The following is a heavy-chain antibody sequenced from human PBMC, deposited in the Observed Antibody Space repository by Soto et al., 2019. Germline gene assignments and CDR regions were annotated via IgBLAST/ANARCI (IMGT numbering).Heavy chain of an antibody. CDR1: DGSISNRDDY. J-gene: IGHJ4*02. CDR2: IYYSGST. V-gene: IGHV4-30-4*08. CDR3: ERHSIWLLLSDY. Sequence: TLCHRKSVSDGSISNRDDYWSFISQPPGKGLEWIGYIYYSGSTYYNPSLKSRVTISVDTSKNQFSLKLSSVTAADTAVYFCERHSIWLLLSDYWGQGTLVTVSS. D-gene: IGHD3-22*01.